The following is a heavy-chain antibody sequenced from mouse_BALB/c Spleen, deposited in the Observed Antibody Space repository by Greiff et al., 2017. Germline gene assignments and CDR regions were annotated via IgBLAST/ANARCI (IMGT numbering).Heavy chain of an antibody. CDR3: ARETYGSSYYFDY. D-gene: IGHD1-1*01. CDR2: IWAGGST. Sequence: QVQLQQSGPGLVAPSQSLSITCTVSGFSLTSYGVHWVRQPPGKGLEWLGVIWAGGSTNYNSALMSRLSISKDNSKSQVFLKMNSLQTDDTAMYYCARETYGSSYYFDYWGQGTTLTVSS. CDR1: GFSLTSYG. J-gene: IGHJ2*01. V-gene: IGHV2-9*02.